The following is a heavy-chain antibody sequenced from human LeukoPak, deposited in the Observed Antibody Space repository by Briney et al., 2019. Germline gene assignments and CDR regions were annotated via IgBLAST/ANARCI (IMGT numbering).Heavy chain of an antibody. Sequence: ASVKVSCKVSGYTLTEISMHWVRQAPGKGLEWMGGFDPEEGETIYAQKFQGRVTMTEDTSTDTAYMEMRSLRSEDTAVYYCAREIDRDDYNRFFDYWGQGTLVTVSS. CDR3: AREIDRDDYNRFFDY. CDR2: FDPEEGET. J-gene: IGHJ4*02. D-gene: IGHD5-24*01. CDR1: GYTLTEIS. V-gene: IGHV1-24*01.